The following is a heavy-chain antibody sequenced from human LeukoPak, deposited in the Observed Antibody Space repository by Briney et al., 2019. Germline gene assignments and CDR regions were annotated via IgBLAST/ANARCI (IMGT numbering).Heavy chain of an antibody. CDR2: ISSRSSYI. CDR1: GFTFSRHN. D-gene: IGHD6-19*01. Sequence: GGSLRLSCAGSGFTFSRHNMNWFRQAPGKGLERVSSISSRSSYIFYADSVKGRFTISRDNAKNSLYLQMNSLGAEDTAVYYCARDAQWLVPEGYYYYMDVWGKGTTVTVSS. J-gene: IGHJ6*03. V-gene: IGHV3-21*01. CDR3: ARDAQWLVPEGYYYYMDV.